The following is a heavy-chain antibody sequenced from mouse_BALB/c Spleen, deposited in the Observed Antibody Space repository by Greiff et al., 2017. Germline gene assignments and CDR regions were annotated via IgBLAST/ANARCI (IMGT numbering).Heavy chain of an antibody. CDR2: IYPGDGDT. J-gene: IGHJ2*01. Sequence: QVQLKESGAELARPGASVKLSCKASGYTFTSYWMQWVKQRPGQGLEWIGAIYPGDGDTRYTQKFKGKATLTADKSSSTAYMQLSSLASEDSAVYYCARRRDYDALFDYWGQGTTLTVSS. V-gene: IGHV1-87*01. CDR1: GYTFTSYW. D-gene: IGHD2-4*01. CDR3: ARRRDYDALFDY.